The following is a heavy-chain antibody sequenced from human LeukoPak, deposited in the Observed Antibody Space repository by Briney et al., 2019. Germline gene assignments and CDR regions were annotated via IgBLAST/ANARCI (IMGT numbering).Heavy chain of an antibody. V-gene: IGHV4-59*13. CDR2: THDSGNS. J-gene: IGHJ4*02. D-gene: IGHD4-17*01. CDR3: ATGYGDFRVEGRYFYS. CDR1: GGSITNNY. Sequence: PSETLSLTCTVSGGSITNNYWAWLRQPPGKGLEGIGYTHDSGNSNYNPSLRSRVTISIDTSKNQFSLKLTSVTAADTAVYYCATGYGDFRVEGRYFYSWGQGTLVTVSS.